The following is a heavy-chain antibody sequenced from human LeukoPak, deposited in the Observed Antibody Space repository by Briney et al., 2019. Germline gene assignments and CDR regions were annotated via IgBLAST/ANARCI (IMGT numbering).Heavy chain of an antibody. CDR3: AKDLIGIVATITGFDY. Sequence: PGGSLRLSCAASGFTFSSYGMHWVRQAPGKGLEWVAVIWYDGSNKYYADSVKGRFTISRDNSKNTLYLQMNSLRAEDTAVYYCAKDLIGIVATITGFDYWGQGTLVTVSS. J-gene: IGHJ4*02. D-gene: IGHD5-12*01. CDR2: IWYDGSNK. CDR1: GFTFSSYG. V-gene: IGHV3-33*06.